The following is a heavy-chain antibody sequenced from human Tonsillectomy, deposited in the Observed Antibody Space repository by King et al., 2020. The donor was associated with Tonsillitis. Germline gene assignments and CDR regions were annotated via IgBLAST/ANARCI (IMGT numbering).Heavy chain of an antibody. CDR3: AIDRGSWVLAIDY. CDR1: GFTFRNYA. Sequence: QLVQSGGGVGQPGRSLRLSCAASGFTFRNYAMHWVRQAPGKGLEWVAIISYDGTNKFYADSVKGRFNISRDSSKNTLYLQMNSLRADDTALYYCAIDRGSWVLAIDYWGQGTLVTVSS. V-gene: IGHV3-30*04. J-gene: IGHJ4*02. D-gene: IGHD1-26*01. CDR2: ISYDGTNK.